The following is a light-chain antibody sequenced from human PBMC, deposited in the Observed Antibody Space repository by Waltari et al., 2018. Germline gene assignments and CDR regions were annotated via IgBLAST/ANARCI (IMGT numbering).Light chain of an antibody. Sequence: DIVLTQSPGTRSLSQGERATLPCRASQSVSGSYLAWYQPKPGQAPRLLIYGASSRATGIADRFSGSWSGTDFTLTISRLEPEDFAVYYCQQYGSSPYTFGQGTKLEIK. V-gene: IGKV3-20*01. CDR1: QSVSGSY. CDR3: QQYGSSPYT. CDR2: GAS. J-gene: IGKJ2*01.